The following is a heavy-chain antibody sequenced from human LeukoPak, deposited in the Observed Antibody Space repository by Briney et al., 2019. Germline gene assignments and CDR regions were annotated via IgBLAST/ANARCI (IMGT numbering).Heavy chain of an antibody. CDR1: GGSISSYY. D-gene: IGHD3-3*01. J-gene: IGHJ4*02. CDR3: ARGRSVLRFLEWNPTTYYFDY. V-gene: IGHV4-34*01. Sequence: KPSETLSLTCTVSGGSISSYYWSWIRQPPGKGLEWIGEINHSGSTNYNPSLKSRVTISVDTSKNQFSLKLSSVTAADTAVYYCARGRSVLRFLEWNPTTYYFDYWGQGTLVTVSS. CDR2: INHSGST.